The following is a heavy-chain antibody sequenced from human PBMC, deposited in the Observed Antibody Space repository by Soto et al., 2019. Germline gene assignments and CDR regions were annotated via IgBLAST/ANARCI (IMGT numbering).Heavy chain of an antibody. CDR2: ISYDGSNK. CDR3: ARQGSSSWPRPLDY. V-gene: IGHV3-30-3*01. D-gene: IGHD6-13*01. Sequence: PGGSLRLSCAASGFTFSSYAMHWVRQAPGKGLEWVAVISYDGSNKYYADSVKGRFTISRDNSKNTLYLQMNSLRAEDTAVYYCARQGSSSWPRPLDYWGQGTLVTVSS. J-gene: IGHJ4*02. CDR1: GFTFSSYA.